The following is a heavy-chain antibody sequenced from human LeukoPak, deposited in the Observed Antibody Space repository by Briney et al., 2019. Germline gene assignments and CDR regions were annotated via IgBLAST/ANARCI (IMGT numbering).Heavy chain of an antibody. CDR2: INSDGSST. D-gene: IGHD3-10*01. V-gene: IGHV3-74*01. CDR3: AREMSGSNDAFDI. J-gene: IGHJ3*02. Sequence: GGSLRLSCAASGFTFSSYWMHWVRQAPGKGLVWVSRINSDGSSTSYADSVKGRFTISRDNAKNTLYLQMNSLRAGDTAVYYCAREMSGSNDAFDIWGQGTMVTVSS. CDR1: GFTFSSYW.